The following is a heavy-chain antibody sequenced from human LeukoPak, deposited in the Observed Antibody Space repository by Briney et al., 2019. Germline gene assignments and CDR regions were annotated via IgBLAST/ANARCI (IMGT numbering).Heavy chain of an antibody. CDR3: AKDGAMVRGFYDY. J-gene: IGHJ4*02. D-gene: IGHD3-10*01. CDR2: ISGGGGTT. V-gene: IGHV3-23*01. CDR1: GFTFSSYA. Sequence: PGGSLRLSCAASGFTFSSYAMSWVRQAPGKRLEWVSAISGGGGTTYYADSVKGRFTISRDNSKNTLYLQMNSLRAEDTAVYYCAKDGAMVRGFYDYWGQGTLVTVSS.